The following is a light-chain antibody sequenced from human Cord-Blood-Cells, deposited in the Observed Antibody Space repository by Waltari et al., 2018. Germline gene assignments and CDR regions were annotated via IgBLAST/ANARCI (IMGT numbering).Light chain of an antibody. J-gene: IGKJ5*01. V-gene: IGKV3-11*01. CDR2: DAS. Sequence: EILLTQSPATLSLSPGERATLSCRASQSVSSYLAWYQQKPGQAPRLLIYDASNRATGIPARFSGSGSGTDFTLTISSLEPEDFAVYYCQQRITFGQGTRLEIK. CDR1: QSVSSY. CDR3: QQRIT.